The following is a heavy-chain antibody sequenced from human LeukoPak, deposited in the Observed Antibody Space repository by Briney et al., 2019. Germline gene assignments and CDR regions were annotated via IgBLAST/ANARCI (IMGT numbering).Heavy chain of an antibody. D-gene: IGHD2-21*01. CDR2: ISSSGSTI. CDR1: GFTFSRYA. Sequence: GGSLRLSCGASGFTFSRYAMNWVRQAPGKGLEWVSYISSSGSTIYYADSVKGRFTISRDNAKNSLYLQMNSLRAEDTAVYYCARRILSYGYFDYWGQGTLVTVSS. J-gene: IGHJ4*02. V-gene: IGHV3-48*03. CDR3: ARRILSYGYFDY.